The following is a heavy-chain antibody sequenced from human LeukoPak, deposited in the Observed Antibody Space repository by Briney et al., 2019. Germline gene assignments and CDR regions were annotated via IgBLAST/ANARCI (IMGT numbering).Heavy chain of an antibody. CDR3: AKSLGSGALLPYS. J-gene: IGHJ4*02. CDR1: GFIFSDYG. Sequence: GGSLRLSCAGSGFIFSDYGMSWARQAPGKGLEWVSSISGSGGRTYYADSVRGRFTISRDNSKNTVYLQMNSLRAEDTAEYYSAKSLGSGALLPYSWGQGTLVTVSS. CDR2: ISGSGGRT. V-gene: IGHV3-23*01. D-gene: IGHD1-26*01.